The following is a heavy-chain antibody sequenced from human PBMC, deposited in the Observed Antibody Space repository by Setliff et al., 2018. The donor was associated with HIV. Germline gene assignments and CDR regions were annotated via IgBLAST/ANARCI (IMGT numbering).Heavy chain of an antibody. CDR1: GFTFSSYA. CDR3: AKGRIVVVPAATYFDY. D-gene: IGHD2-2*01. J-gene: IGHJ4*02. Sequence: LRLSCAASGFTFSSYAMSWVRQAPGKGLEWVSAISGSGGSTYYADSVKGRFAISRDNSKNTLYLQMNSLRAEDTAVYYCAKGRIVVVPAATYFDYWGQGTLVTVSS. CDR2: ISGSGGST. V-gene: IGHV3-23*01.